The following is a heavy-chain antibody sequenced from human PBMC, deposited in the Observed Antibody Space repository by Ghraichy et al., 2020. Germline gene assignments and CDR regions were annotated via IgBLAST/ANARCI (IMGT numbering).Heavy chain of an antibody. D-gene: IGHD2-2*01. V-gene: IGHV3-23*01. CDR3: AKARGGTYPSYHIDF. CDR2: IDNGGYVT. J-gene: IGHJ4*02. CDR1: GFTFSTYA. Sequence: GESLNISCAASGFTFSTYAMNWVRQAPGKGLEWVSTIDNGGYVTYSADSVKGRFIISRDISKNTLHLQMNGLRVDDTAVYYCAKARGGTYPSYHIDFWGQGALVTVSS.